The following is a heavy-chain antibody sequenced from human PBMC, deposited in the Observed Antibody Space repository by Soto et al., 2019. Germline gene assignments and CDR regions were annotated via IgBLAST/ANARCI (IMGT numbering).Heavy chain of an antibody. CDR2: ISWNSGSI. J-gene: IGHJ4*02. CDR3: ASLAAAGIGY. V-gene: IGHV3-9*01. Sequence: GGSLRLSCAASGFTFDDYAMHWVRQAPGKGLEWVSGISWNSGSIGYADSVKGRFTISRDNAKNSLYLQMNSLRAEDTAVYYCASLAAAGIGYWGQGTLVTVSS. CDR1: GFTFDDYA. D-gene: IGHD6-13*01.